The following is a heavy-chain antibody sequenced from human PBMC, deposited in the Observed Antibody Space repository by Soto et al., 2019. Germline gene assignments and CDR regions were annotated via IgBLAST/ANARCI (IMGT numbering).Heavy chain of an antibody. D-gene: IGHD2-2*01. CDR2: IYYSGST. J-gene: IGHJ6*02. V-gene: IGHV4-39*01. CDR1: GGSISSSSYY. CDR3: ARNIVVVPDYYYYGMDV. Sequence: SETLSLTCTVSGGSISSSSYYWGWIRQPPGKGLEWIGSIYYSGSTYHNPSLKSRVTISVDTSKNQFSLKLSSVTAADTAVYYCARNIVVVPDYYYYGMDVWGQGTRVTFSS.